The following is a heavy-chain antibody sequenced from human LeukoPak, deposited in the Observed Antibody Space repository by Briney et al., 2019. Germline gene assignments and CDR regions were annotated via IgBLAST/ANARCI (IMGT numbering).Heavy chain of an antibody. V-gene: IGHV3-30-3*01. CDR2: ISYDGSNK. CDR3: AREIVAVAGYWYFDL. J-gene: IGHJ2*01. CDR1: GFTFSTYA. Sequence: GRSLRLSCAASGFTFSTYAMHWVRQAPGRGLEWVALISYDGSNKYYADSVKGRFTISRDNAKNSLYLQMNSLRAEDTAVYYCAREIVAVAGYWYFDLWGRGTLVTVSS. D-gene: IGHD6-19*01.